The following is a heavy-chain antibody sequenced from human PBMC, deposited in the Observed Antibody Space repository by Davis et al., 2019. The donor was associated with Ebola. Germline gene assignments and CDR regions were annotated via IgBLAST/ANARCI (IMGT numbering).Heavy chain of an antibody. J-gene: IGHJ5*02. CDR2: IFSNDEK. CDR1: GFSLSNARMG. CDR3: ARILSIAVADSWFDP. V-gene: IGHV2-26*01. D-gene: IGHD6-19*01. Sequence: SGPTLVKPTETLTLTCTVSGFSLSNARMGVSWIRQPPGKALEWLAHIFSNDEKSYSTSLKSRLTISKDTSKSQVVLTMTNMDPVDTATYYCARILSIAVADSWFDPWGQGTLVTVSS.